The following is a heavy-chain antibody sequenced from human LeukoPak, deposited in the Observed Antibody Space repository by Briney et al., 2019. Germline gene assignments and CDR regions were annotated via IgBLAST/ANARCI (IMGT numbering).Heavy chain of an antibody. CDR2: IIPFFGTA. J-gene: IGHJ6*03. V-gene: IGHV1-69*05. CDR1: GGTFTSYA. CDR3: ARVSNGYYYYYMDV. Sequence: ASVKVSFKASGGTFTSYAISWVRQAPGQGLEWMGGIIPFFGTANYAQKSQGRVTITTDESTSTAYMEMSSLRSEDTAVYYCARVSNGYYYYYMDVWGKGTTVTVSS.